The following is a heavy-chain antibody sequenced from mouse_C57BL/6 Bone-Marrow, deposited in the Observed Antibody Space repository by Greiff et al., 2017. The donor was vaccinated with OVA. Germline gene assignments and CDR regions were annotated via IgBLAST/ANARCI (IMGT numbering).Heavy chain of an antibody. CDR3: ARGPLTVAYYFDY. CDR1: GFTFSDYY. V-gene: IGHV5-16*01. J-gene: IGHJ2*01. D-gene: IGHD1-1*01. CDR2: INYDGSST. Sequence: EVNVVESEGGLVQPGSSMKLSCTASGFTFSDYYMAWVRQVPEKGLEWVANINYDGSSTYYLDSLKSRFIISRDNAKNILYLQMSSLKSEDTATYYCARGPLTVAYYFDYWGQGTTLTVSS.